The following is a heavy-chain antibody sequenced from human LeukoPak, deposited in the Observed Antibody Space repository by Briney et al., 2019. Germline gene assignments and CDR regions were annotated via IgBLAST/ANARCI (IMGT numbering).Heavy chain of an antibody. Sequence: GGSLRLSCAASGFTFSSYWMHWVRHAPGKGLVWVSRINSDGSSTSYADSVKGRFTISRDNAKNTLYLQMNSLRAEDTAVYYCARGAYCGGDCPRDYWGQGTLVTVPS. CDR3: ARGAYCGGDCPRDY. CDR1: GFTFSSYW. J-gene: IGHJ4*02. CDR2: INSDGSST. V-gene: IGHV3-74*01. D-gene: IGHD2-21*02.